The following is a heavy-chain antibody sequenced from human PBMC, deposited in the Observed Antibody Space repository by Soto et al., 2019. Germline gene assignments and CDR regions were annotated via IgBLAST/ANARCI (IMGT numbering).Heavy chain of an antibody. D-gene: IGHD2-15*01. Sequence: PGGSLRLSCAASGFTFSSYGMHWVRQAPGKGLEWVAVISYDGSNKYYADSVKGRFTISRDNSKNTLYLQMNSLRAEDTAVYYCAKDLDPAGYCSGGSCVGFDYWGQGTLVTVSS. V-gene: IGHV3-30*18. CDR2: ISYDGSNK. CDR1: GFTFSSYG. J-gene: IGHJ4*02. CDR3: AKDLDPAGYCSGGSCVGFDY.